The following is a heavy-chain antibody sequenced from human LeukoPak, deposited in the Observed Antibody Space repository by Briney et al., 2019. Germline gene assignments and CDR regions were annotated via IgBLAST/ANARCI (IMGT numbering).Heavy chain of an antibody. CDR1: GFTFSSYE. Sequence: GGSLRLSCAASGFTFSSYEMNWVRQAPGKGLEWVTYISSSGSTIYYADSVKGRFTISRDNAKNSLYLQMNSLRAEDTAVYYCARDSPGQWLRTLGLDYWGQGTLVTVSS. J-gene: IGHJ4*02. D-gene: IGHD5-12*01. CDR2: ISSSGSTI. CDR3: ARDSPGQWLRTLGLDY. V-gene: IGHV3-48*03.